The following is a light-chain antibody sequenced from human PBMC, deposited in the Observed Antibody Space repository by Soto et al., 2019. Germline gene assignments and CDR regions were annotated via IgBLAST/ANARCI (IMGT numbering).Light chain of an antibody. V-gene: IGLV2-23*01. CDR3: CSYSSTSTYV. CDR2: EGN. J-gene: IGLJ1*01. CDR1: SSDVGGYNL. Sequence: QSALTQPASVSGSPGQSITISCTGSSSDVGGYNLVSWYQQHPVKVPKLMIYEGNKRPSGVSNRFSGSKSGNTASLTISGLQAEDEADYYCCSYSSTSTYVFGSGTKLTVL.